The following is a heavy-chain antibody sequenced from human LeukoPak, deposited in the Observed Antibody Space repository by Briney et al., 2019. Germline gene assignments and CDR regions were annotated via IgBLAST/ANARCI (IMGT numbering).Heavy chain of an antibody. V-gene: IGHV3-23*01. CDR3: ARETSSVHSNAGPPFDY. CDR2: XSGSGGST. Sequence: GXXXXSYXXSWVRQAPGKGLEXXSGXSGSGGSTYYADSVKGRFTVSRDNSKSTLYLQVNSLTADDTAVYYCARETSSVHSNAGPPFDYWGQGTLVTVSS. J-gene: IGHJ4*02. D-gene: IGHD2-15*01. CDR1: GXXXXSYX.